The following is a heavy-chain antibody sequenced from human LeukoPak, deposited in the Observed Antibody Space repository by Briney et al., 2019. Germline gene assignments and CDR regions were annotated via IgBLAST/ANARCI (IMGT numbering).Heavy chain of an antibody. CDR1: GFTFTYYA. J-gene: IGHJ6*03. V-gene: IGHV3-23*01. CDR2: ITGSGISA. CDR3: AKCSTRSGSYWDQIYMDV. Sequence: PGGSLRLSCAASGFTFTYYAMHWVRQAPGKGLEWVSAITGSGISAYYADSVKGRFTISRDNSKVTLYLQMDSLRAEDTAVYYCAKCSTRSGSYWDQIYMDVWGKGTTVTVSS. D-gene: IGHD3-10*01.